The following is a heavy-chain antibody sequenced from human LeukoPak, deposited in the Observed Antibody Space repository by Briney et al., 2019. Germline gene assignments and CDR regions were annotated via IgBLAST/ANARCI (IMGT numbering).Heavy chain of an antibody. J-gene: IGHJ4*02. CDR3: ARGKAAGADY. CDR1: GYTFTNYY. CDR2: INPSAGST. Sequence: ASVKVSCKASGYTFTNYYMHWVRQAPGQGLEWMGLINPSAGSTTYPQKFQGRVTITADTSTGTVYIELTTLRSEDTAIYYCARGKAAGADYWGQGTLVTVSS. D-gene: IGHD6-13*01. V-gene: IGHV1-46*01.